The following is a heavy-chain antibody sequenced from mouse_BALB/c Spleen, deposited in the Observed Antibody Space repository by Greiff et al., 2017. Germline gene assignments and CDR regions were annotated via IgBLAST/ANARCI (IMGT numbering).Heavy chain of an antibody. Sequence: EVQLVESGGDLVKPGGSLKLSCAASGFTFSDYGMAWVRQAPGKGPEWVAFISNLAYSIYYADTVTGRFTISRENAKNTLYLEMSSLRSEDTAMYYCARDDRYGSPYWYFDVWGAGTTVTVSS. CDR2: ISNLAYSI. D-gene: IGHD1-1*01. CDR3: ARDDRYGSPYWYFDV. V-gene: IGHV5-15*02. CDR1: GFTFSDYG. J-gene: IGHJ1*01.